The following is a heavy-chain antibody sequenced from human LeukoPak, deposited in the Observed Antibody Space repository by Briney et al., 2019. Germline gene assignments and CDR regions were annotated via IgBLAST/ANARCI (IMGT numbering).Heavy chain of an antibody. J-gene: IGHJ4*02. CDR3: ARRHYYYDRSGFYYYFDT. CDR2: IYPGDSDT. D-gene: IGHD3-22*01. CDR1: GYSFTSYW. Sequence: GESLKISCKGSGYSFTSYWIGWVRQMAGKGLEWMGIIYPGDSDTRYSPSFEGQVTISADKSINTAYLQWSSLKASDTAMYYCARRHYYYDRSGFYYYFDTWGQGTQVTVTS. V-gene: IGHV5-51*01.